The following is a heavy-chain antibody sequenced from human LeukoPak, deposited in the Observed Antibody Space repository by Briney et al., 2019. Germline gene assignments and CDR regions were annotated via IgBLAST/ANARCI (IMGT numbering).Heavy chain of an antibody. D-gene: IGHD4-23*01. Sequence: GGSLRLSCAASGFTFSSYSMNWVRQAPGKGLEWVSSISSSSSYIYYADSVKGRFTISRDNAKNSLYLQMNSLRAEDTAVYYCARDRTGGTTEGDAFDIWGQGTMVTVSS. CDR3: ARDRTGGTTEGDAFDI. V-gene: IGHV3-21*01. CDR1: GFTFSSYS. J-gene: IGHJ3*02. CDR2: ISSSSSYI.